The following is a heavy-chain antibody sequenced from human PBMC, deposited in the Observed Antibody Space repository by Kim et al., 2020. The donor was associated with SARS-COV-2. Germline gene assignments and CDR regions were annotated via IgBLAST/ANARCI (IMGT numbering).Heavy chain of an antibody. D-gene: IGHD4-17*01. J-gene: IGHJ4*02. V-gene: IGHV3-21*01. Sequence: IYYADAVKGRFTISRDNAKNSLYLQMNSLRAEDTAVYYCARSKPYGDDAYWGQGTLVTVSS. CDR3: ARSKPYGDDAY. CDR2: I.